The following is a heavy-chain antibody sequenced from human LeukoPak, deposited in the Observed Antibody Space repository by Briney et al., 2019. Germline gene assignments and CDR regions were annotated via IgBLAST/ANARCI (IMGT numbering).Heavy chain of an antibody. Sequence: ASVKVSCKASGGTFSSYAISWVRQAPGQGLEWMGGIIPIFGTASYAQKFQGRVTMTTDTSTSTAYMELRSLRSDDTAVYYCARAGDRPIEVAVDIWGQGTMVTVSS. V-gene: IGHV1-69*05. CDR1: GGTFSSYA. D-gene: IGHD7-27*01. CDR2: IIPIFGTA. J-gene: IGHJ3*02. CDR3: ARAGDRPIEVAVDI.